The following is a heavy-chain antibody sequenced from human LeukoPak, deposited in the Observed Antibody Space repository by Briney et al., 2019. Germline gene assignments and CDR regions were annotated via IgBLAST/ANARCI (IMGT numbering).Heavy chain of an antibody. Sequence: ASVKVSCKASGYPFTGYYIHWVRQAPGQGLEWMGWINPNRGGTDYAQKFQGRVTMTRDTSISTAYMELSRLRYDDTAVYYCASGYRFRNWGQGTLVTVSS. V-gene: IGHV1-2*02. CDR3: ASGYRFRN. D-gene: IGHD5-18*01. CDR2: INPNRGGT. CDR1: GYPFTGYY. J-gene: IGHJ4*02.